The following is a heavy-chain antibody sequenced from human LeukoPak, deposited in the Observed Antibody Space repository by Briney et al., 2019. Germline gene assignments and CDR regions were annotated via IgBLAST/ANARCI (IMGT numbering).Heavy chain of an antibody. Sequence: GGSLRLSCAASGFTFSNYAMSWVRQAPGKGLEWVSSISGSGGSAYYADSVKGLFTISRDNSKNTLYLQMNSLRAEDTAVYYCAKDRNPRGGGSCYAYWGQGTLVTVSS. J-gene: IGHJ4*02. CDR2: ISGSGGSA. CDR1: GFTFSNYA. V-gene: IGHV3-23*01. D-gene: IGHD2-15*01. CDR3: AKDRNPRGGGSCYAY.